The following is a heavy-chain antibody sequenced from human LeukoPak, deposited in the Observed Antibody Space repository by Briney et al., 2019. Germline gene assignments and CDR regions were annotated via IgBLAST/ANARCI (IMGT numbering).Heavy chain of an antibody. J-gene: IGHJ3*02. Sequence: PSETLSLTCTVSGGSISSSSYYWSWIRQPPGKGLEWIGYIYYSGSTNYNPSLKSRVTISVDTSKNQFSLKLSSVTAADTAVYYCASTYYYDSSGYDAFDIWGQGTMVTVSS. D-gene: IGHD3-22*01. CDR1: GGSISSSSYY. CDR2: IYYSGST. CDR3: ASTYYYDSSGYDAFDI. V-gene: IGHV4-61*01.